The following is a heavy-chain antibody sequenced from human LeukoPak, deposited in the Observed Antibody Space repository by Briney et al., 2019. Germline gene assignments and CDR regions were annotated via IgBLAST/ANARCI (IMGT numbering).Heavy chain of an antibody. CDR3: AKNRENYYYMDV. D-gene: IGHD5-24*01. CDR1: GFTFSSYA. CDR2: ISGSGGGT. J-gene: IGHJ6*03. V-gene: IGHV3-23*01. Sequence: GGSLRLSCAASGFTFSSYAMNWVRQAPGKGLEWVSAISGSGGGTYYADSVKGRFTISRDNSKNTLYLQMNSLRAEDTAVYYYAKNRENYYYMDVWGKGTAVTVSS.